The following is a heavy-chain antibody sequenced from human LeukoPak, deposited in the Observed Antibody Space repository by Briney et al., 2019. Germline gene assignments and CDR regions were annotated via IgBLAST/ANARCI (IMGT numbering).Heavy chain of an antibody. Sequence: SSETLSLTCTVSGGSISSYYWSWIRQPPGKGLEWIGYIYYSGSTNYNPSLKSRVTISVDTSKNQFSLKLSSVTAADTAVYYCARDGGIAAAASDAFDIWGQGTMVTVSS. CDR2: IYYSGST. V-gene: IGHV4-59*01. J-gene: IGHJ3*02. CDR1: GGSISSYY. CDR3: ARDGGIAAAASDAFDI. D-gene: IGHD6-13*01.